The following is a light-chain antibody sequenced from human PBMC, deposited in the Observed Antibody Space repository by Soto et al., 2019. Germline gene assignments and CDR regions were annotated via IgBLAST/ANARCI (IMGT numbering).Light chain of an antibody. CDR2: DVS. Sequence: QSVLTQPASVSGSPGQSITISCTGTSSDVGRYNYVSWYQQHPGKAPKLMIYDVSYRPSGISNRFSGSKSGNTASLTVSGLRAEDEADYYCSSYTTTRTVVFGGGTKLTVL. V-gene: IGLV2-14*03. J-gene: IGLJ3*02. CDR3: SSYTTTRTVV. CDR1: SSDVGRYNY.